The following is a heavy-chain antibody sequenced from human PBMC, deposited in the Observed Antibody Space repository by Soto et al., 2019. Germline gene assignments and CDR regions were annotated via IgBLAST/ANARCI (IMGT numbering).Heavy chain of an antibody. V-gene: IGHV1-3*01. Sequence: ASVKVSCKASGYTFTSYAMHWVRQAPGQRLEWMGWINAGNGNTKYSQKFQGRVTITRDTSASTASMELSSLRSEDTAVYYCARVGDYIWGSQFDPWGQGTLVTVSS. D-gene: IGHD3-16*01. CDR2: INAGNGNT. J-gene: IGHJ5*02. CDR1: GYTFTSYA. CDR3: ARVGDYIWGSQFDP.